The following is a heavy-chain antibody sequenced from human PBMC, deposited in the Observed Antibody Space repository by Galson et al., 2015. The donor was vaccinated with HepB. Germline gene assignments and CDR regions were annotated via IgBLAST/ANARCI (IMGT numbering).Heavy chain of an antibody. CDR2: IKQDGSEK. Sequence: SLRLSCAASGFAFSRHWMIWVRQAPGKGLEWVASIKQDGSEKYYVDSVRGRFSISRDNAKNSVFLQMNSLRGEDTAMFFCARVYVGAFDIWGQGTMVAVSS. CDR3: ARVYVGAFDI. CDR1: GFAFSRHW. D-gene: IGHD3-10*01. J-gene: IGHJ3*02. V-gene: IGHV3-7*05.